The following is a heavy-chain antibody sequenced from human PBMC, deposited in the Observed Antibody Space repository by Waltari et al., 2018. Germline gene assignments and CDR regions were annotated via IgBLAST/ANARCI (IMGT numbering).Heavy chain of an antibody. V-gene: IGHV4-39*01. J-gene: IGHJ4*02. D-gene: IGHD3-9*01. CDR2: IYYNGNP. CDR3: ASLLTGD. Sequence: QLQVQESGPGLVKPSETLSLTCTVSGGAITTTNYYWGWIRQPPGKGLAWIGSIYYNGNPYYNPSLKSRVTISADTSKNQFSLNLNSVTAADTAVYYCASLLTGDWGQGVLVTVSS. CDR1: GGAITTTNYY.